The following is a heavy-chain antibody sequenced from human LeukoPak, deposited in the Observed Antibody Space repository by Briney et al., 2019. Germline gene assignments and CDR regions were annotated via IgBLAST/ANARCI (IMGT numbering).Heavy chain of an antibody. Sequence: SLKVSCKASGRTFTSYAISWVRQAPGQGLESMGGIIPIFGTANYAQKFQGRVTITTDESTSTAYMELSSLRSEDTAVYYCARGSFRYYYMDVGGKGTTVTVS. CDR3: ARGSFRYYYMDV. CDR2: IIPIFGTA. V-gene: IGHV1-69*05. D-gene: IGHD2/OR15-2a*01. J-gene: IGHJ6*03. CDR1: GRTFTSYA.